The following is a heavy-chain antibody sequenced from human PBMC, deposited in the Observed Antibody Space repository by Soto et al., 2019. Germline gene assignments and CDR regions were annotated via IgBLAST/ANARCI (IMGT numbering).Heavy chain of an antibody. D-gene: IGHD2-2*02. CDR2: IIPIFGTA. V-gene: IGHV1-69*06. CDR1: GDTFSSYA. J-gene: IGHJ3*02. Sequence: QVQLVQSGAEVKKPGSSVKVSCKASGDTFSSYAISWVRQAPGQGLEWMGGIIPIFGTANYAQKFQGRVTITADKSTSTDYMELSSLRSEDTAVYYCARDKLYTIPYAFDIWGQGTMVTVSS. CDR3: ARDKLYTIPYAFDI.